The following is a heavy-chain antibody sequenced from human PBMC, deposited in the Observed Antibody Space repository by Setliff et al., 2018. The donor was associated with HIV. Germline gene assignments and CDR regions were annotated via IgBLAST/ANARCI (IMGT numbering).Heavy chain of an antibody. CDR3: ARDADHMIDV. Sequence: ASVKVSCKPSGYTFTTYGLSWVRQAPGQGLGWMGWISTYSDETSSSQNLQGRLTMTTDTSTGTAYMELRSLGSDDTAVYYCARDADHMIDVWGKGTTVTVSS. J-gene: IGHJ6*04. V-gene: IGHV1-18*01. CDR1: GYTFTTYG. D-gene: IGHD3-22*01. CDR2: ISTYSDET.